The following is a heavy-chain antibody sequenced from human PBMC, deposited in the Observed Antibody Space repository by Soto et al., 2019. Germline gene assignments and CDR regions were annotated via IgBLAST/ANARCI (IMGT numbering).Heavy chain of an antibody. CDR1: GFTFDDYA. CDR2: ISWNSGSI. J-gene: IGHJ4*02. V-gene: IGHV3-9*01. D-gene: IGHD3-22*01. CDR3: AKDLAPSYYYDPYTFDY. Sequence: PGGSLRLSCAAFGFTFDDYAMHWVRQAPGKGLEWVSGISWNSGSIGYADSVKGRFTISRDNAKNSLYLQMNSLRAEDTALYYCAKDLAPSYYYDPYTFDYWGQGTLVTVSS.